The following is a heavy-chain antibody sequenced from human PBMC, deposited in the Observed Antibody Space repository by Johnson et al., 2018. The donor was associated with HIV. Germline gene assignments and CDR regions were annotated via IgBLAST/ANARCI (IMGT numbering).Heavy chain of an antibody. Sequence: EVQLVESGGGLVRPGGSLRLSCVASGFSFIDYAMIWVRQAPGKGLEWVSFISGGGYSTFYADSVKGRFTISRDNNKDTLYLQMNSLRAEDTAVHYCAKGRIGGGSYSAPDPFDVWGQGTMVTVS. CDR1: GFSFIDYA. V-gene: IGHV3-23*04. CDR3: AKGRIGGGSYSAPDPFDV. D-gene: IGHD1-26*01. J-gene: IGHJ3*01. CDR2: ISGGGYST.